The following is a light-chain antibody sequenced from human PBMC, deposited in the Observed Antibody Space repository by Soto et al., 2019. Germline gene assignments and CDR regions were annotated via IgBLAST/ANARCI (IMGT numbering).Light chain of an antibody. V-gene: IGKV3-20*01. CDR1: QSVSGRY. CDR2: GAS. J-gene: IGKJ2*01. CDR3: QQYGTSPPRYT. Sequence: EIVLTQSPGTLSLSPGERVTLSCRASQSVSGRYLAWYQQGPGQAPRLLIYGASTRATGIPDRFSGSASGTDFTLTISRLEPEDFVVYYCQQYGTSPPRYTFGQGTKLEI.